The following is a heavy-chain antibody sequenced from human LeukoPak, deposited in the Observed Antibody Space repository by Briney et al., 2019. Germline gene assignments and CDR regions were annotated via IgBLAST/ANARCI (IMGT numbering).Heavy chain of an antibody. Sequence: KPSETLSLTCNVSGGSINDYYWSWIRQSAGKGLEWIGYIYYSGSTNYNPSLKSRVTISVDTSKNQFSLKLSSVTAADTAVYYCARWDGSGSFDAFDIWGQGTMVTVSS. CDR1: GGSINDYY. D-gene: IGHD3-10*01. CDR3: ARWDGSGSFDAFDI. CDR2: IYYSGST. J-gene: IGHJ3*02. V-gene: IGHV4-59*08.